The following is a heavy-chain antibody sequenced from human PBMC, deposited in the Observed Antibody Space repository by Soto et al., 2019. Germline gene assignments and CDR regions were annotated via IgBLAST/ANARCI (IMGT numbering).Heavy chain of an antibody. CDR1: GGTFSSYA. J-gene: IGHJ6*02. D-gene: IGHD2-2*01. CDR3: ARSQGSSTSLEIYYYYYYGMDV. CDR2: IIPISGTA. Sequence: QVQLVQSGAEVKKPGSSVTVSCKASGGTFSSYAISWVRQATGQGLEWMGGIIPISGTANYAQKCQGRVTITADESTSTAYMELSRLRSEDTAVYYCARSQGSSTSLEIYYYYYYGMDVWGQGNTVTVSS. V-gene: IGHV1-69*01.